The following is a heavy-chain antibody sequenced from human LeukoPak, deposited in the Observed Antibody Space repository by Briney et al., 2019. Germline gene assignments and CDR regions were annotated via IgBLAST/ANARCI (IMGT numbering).Heavy chain of an antibody. Sequence: GGSLRLSCAASGFTFSDYYMSWIRQAPGKGLEWVSYISSSGSTIYYADSVKGRFTISRDNAKNSLYLQMNSLRAEDTAVYYCASPLGITMLRGATNDYWGEGTLVTVSS. CDR3: ASPLGITMLRGATNDY. CDR2: ISSSGSTI. D-gene: IGHD3-10*01. J-gene: IGHJ4*02. CDR1: GFTFSDYY. V-gene: IGHV3-11*01.